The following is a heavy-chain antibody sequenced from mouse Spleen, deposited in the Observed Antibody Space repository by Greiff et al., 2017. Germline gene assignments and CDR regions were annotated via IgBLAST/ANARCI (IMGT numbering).Heavy chain of an antibody. D-gene: IGHD2-4*01. Sequence: QVHVKQSGAELAKPGASVKLSCKASGYTFTSYWMHWVKQRPGQGLEWIGYINPSSGYTKYNQKFKDKATLTADKSSSTAYMQLSSLTYEDSAVYYCARFYYDYDREYYYAMDYWGQGTSVTVSS. V-gene: IGHV1-7*01. CDR2: INPSSGYT. CDR3: ARFYYDYDREYYYAMDY. J-gene: IGHJ4*01. CDR1: GYTFTSYW.